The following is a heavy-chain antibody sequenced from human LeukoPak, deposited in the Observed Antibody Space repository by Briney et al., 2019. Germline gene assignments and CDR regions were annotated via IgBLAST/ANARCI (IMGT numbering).Heavy chain of an antibody. J-gene: IGHJ3*02. D-gene: IGHD3-10*01. V-gene: IGHV4-39*01. CDR2: IYSSGGT. Sequence: KPSETLSLTCSVSGGSISRSSYYWGWIRQRPGKGLEWIGCIYSSGGTYYNPSLMSRLTISVETSKSQFSLKLSSVTAADTAVYYCARLGGSGDTFDIWGQGTMVTVSS. CDR3: ARLGGSGDTFDI. CDR1: GGSISRSSYY.